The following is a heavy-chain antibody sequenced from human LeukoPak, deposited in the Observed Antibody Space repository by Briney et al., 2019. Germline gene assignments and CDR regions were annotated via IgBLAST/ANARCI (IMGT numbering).Heavy chain of an antibody. CDR2: ISSTSSYI. CDR1: GFTLSTYS. Sequence: EPGGSLRLSCAASGFTLSTYSMNWVRQAPGKGLEWVSSISSTSSYIYYADSVKGRFTISRDNAQESLYLQMNSLRAEDTAVYYCARVGYSSGWYFDYWGQGTLVTVSS. J-gene: IGHJ4*02. CDR3: ARVGYSSGWYFDY. V-gene: IGHV3-21*01. D-gene: IGHD6-19*01.